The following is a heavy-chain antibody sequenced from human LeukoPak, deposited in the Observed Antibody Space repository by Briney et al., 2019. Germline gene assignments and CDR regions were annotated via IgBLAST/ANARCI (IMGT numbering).Heavy chain of an antibody. Sequence: SETLSLTCTFSRGSVTTYCWSWIGQPAGKGLEWIGHLSGSGTTNYNPSLKTRVTMSVDKSKNQFSLQLRSVTAADTAVYFCARDLTLTVSFDIWGQGTVVTVSS. J-gene: IGHJ3*02. D-gene: IGHD4/OR15-4a*01. CDR3: ARDLTLTVSFDI. CDR1: RGSVTTYC. CDR2: LSGSGTT. V-gene: IGHV4-4*07.